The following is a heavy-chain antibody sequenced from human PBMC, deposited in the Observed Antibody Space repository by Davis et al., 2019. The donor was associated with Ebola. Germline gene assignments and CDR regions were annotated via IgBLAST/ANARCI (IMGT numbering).Heavy chain of an antibody. Sequence: ASVKVSCKASGYTFSNYAIHWVRQAPGQRLEWMGWISPYNGNTDSIQKLQGRVTMTTDTSTSTAYMELRSLTSDDTAVYYCARGAIAASGNPHLGHWGQGTLVTVSS. CDR1: GYTFSNYA. D-gene: IGHD6-13*01. J-gene: IGHJ4*02. V-gene: IGHV1-18*01. CDR3: ARGAIAASGNPHLGH. CDR2: ISPYNGNT.